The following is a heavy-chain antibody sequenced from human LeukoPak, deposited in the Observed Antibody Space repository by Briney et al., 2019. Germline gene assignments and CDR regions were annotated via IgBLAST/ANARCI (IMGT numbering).Heavy chain of an antibody. CDR1: GYTFTGYY. D-gene: IGHD3-9*01. CDR2: INPNSGGT. Sequence: ASVNVSCRASGYTFTGYYIHWVRQAPGQGLEWMGWINPNSGGTNYAQKFQGRVTMTRDTSISTAYMELSRLRSDDTAVYYCARDLESHDILTGYYLANWGQGTLVTVSS. CDR3: ARDLESHDILTGYYLAN. V-gene: IGHV1-2*02. J-gene: IGHJ4*02.